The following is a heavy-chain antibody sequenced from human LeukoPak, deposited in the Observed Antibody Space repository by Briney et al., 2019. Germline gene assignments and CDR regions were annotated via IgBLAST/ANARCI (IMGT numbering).Heavy chain of an antibody. J-gene: IGHJ3*02. D-gene: IGHD1-26*01. CDR1: GGPIYSYY. CDR2: LYPGVST. CDR3: ARAGGGNGNYYALRAFDI. Sequence: SETLSLTCTVSGGPIYSYYWSWIRQTAGKGLEWIGRLYPGVSTNYNPSLKSRVTISVDTSKNQFSLKLSSVTAADTAVYYCARAGGGNGNYYALRAFDIWGQGTMVTVSS. V-gene: IGHV4-4*07.